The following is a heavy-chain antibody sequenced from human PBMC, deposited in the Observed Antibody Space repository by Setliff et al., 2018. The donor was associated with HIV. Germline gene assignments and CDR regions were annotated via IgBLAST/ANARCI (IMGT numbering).Heavy chain of an antibody. D-gene: IGHD6-19*01. CDR1: GFTFSSYW. J-gene: IGHJ4*02. CDR3: ARDWEWRTSGWEARFDY. Sequence: PGGSLRLSCAASGFTFSSYWMTWARQAPGKGLEWVASIKQDGGEAHYVDSLKGRFTISRDNPKNSLYLQMNSLRAEDTAVYYCARDWEWRTSGWEARFDYWGQGTPVTVSS. V-gene: IGHV3-7*05. CDR2: IKQDGGEA.